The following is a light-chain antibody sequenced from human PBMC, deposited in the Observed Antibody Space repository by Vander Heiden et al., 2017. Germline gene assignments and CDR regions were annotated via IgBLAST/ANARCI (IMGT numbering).Light chain of an antibody. CDR2: DDS. CDR1: NIATKN. J-gene: IGLJ1*01. CDR3: QVWNTITDHV. Sequence: SYELTQPPSVSVAPGQTAGITCGGNNIATKNVHWYQQKPGQSPVLLVYDDSNRPSGIPERFSGSTSGNTATLTISRVEAGDEADYYCQVWNTITDHVFGTGTKVTVL. V-gene: IGLV3-21*02.